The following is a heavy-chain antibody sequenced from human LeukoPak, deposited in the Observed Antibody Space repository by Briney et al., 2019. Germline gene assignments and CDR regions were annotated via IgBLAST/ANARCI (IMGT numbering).Heavy chain of an antibody. CDR3: ARDYGDSSFSDY. Sequence: SGGSLRLSCAASGFTFSSYTMNWVRQAPGKGLEWVANIKQDGSEKYYVDSVKGRFTISRDNAKNSLYLQMNSLRAEDTAVYYCARDYGDSSFSDYWGQGTLVTVSS. CDR1: GFTFSSYT. D-gene: IGHD4-17*01. J-gene: IGHJ4*02. CDR2: IKQDGSEK. V-gene: IGHV3-7*01.